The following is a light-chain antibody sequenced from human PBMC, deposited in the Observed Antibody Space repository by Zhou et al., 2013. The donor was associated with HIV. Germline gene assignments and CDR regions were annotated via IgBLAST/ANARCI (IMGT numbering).Light chain of an antibody. J-gene: IGKJ4*01. V-gene: IGKV1-33*01. CDR1: QDISNY. CDR2: DAS. CDR3: QQYDNLPPALT. Sequence: DIQMTQSPSSLSASVGDRVIITCQASQDISNYLNWYQQKPGKAPKLLIYDASNLETGVPSRFSGSGSGTDFTFTISSLQPEDIATYYCQQYDNLPPALTFGGGTKVEIK.